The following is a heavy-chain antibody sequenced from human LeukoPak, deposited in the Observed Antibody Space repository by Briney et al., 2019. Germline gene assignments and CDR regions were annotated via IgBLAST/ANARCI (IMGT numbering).Heavy chain of an antibody. CDR2: IIPIFGSA. J-gene: IGHJ6*03. V-gene: IGHV1-69*13. Sequence: GASVKVSCNASGGTFSRYAISWVRQAPGQGLEWMGGIIPIFGSANYAQKFQGRVTITADESTSTAYMELSSLRSEDTAVYYCARLVDYDMPNYYYRDVWGKGPTDTVPS. CDR1: GGTFSRYA. D-gene: IGHD3-9*01. CDR3: ARLVDYDMPNYYYRDV.